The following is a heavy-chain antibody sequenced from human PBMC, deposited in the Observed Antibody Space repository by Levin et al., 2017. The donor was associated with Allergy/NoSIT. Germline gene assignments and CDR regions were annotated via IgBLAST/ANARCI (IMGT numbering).Heavy chain of an antibody. CDR2: ISSTGSTI. CDR1: GFTFSSYE. J-gene: IGHJ4*02. D-gene: IGHD3-3*01. Sequence: LSLTCAASGFTFSSYEMNWVRRAPGKGLEWVSYISSTGSTIYSADSVKGRFTISRDNAKNSLYLHMNSLRAEDTAVYYCARQLGNFWSGYNNVDYWGQGTLVTVSS. CDR3: ARQLGNFWSGYNNVDY. V-gene: IGHV3-48*03.